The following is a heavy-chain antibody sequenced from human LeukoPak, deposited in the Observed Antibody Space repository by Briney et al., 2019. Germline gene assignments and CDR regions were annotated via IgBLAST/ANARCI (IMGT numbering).Heavy chain of an antibody. CDR2: ISYDGSNK. J-gene: IGHJ4*02. CDR1: GFTFSSYG. CDR3: AKDRGRLGELSSY. D-gene: IGHD3-16*02. Sequence: GGSLRLSCAASGFTFSSYGMHWVRQAPGKGLEWVAVISYDGSNKYYADSVKGRFTLSRDNSKNTLYLQMKSLKASDPAVYYCAKDRGRLGELSSYWGQGNLVTVSS. V-gene: IGHV3-30*18.